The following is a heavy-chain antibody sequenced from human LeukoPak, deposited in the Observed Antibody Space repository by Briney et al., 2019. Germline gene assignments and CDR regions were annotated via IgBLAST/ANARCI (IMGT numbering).Heavy chain of an antibody. CDR2: IYYSGST. CDR3: ARYVWGSYPTFEDY. Sequence: SETLSLTCTVSGGSISSYYWSWIRQPPGKGLEWVGYIYYSGSTNYNPSLKSRVTISVDTSKNQFSLKLSSVTAADAAVYYCARYVWGSYPTFEDYWGQGTLVTVSS. V-gene: IGHV4-59*01. J-gene: IGHJ4*02. D-gene: IGHD3-16*02. CDR1: GGSISSYY.